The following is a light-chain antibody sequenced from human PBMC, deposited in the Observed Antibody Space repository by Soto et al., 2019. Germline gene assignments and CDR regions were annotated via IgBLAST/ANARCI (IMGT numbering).Light chain of an antibody. Sequence: DIQMTQSPSTLCASVGDRVSITCRTSQSINSWLAWYQQKPGEAPKHLIYKASSLESGVPSRYSGSGSGTEFTLTTSSLQPYDFATYYCQQYHNYWTFGQGTKVDIK. CDR2: KAS. J-gene: IGKJ1*01. CDR3: QQYHNYWT. V-gene: IGKV1-5*03. CDR1: QSINSW.